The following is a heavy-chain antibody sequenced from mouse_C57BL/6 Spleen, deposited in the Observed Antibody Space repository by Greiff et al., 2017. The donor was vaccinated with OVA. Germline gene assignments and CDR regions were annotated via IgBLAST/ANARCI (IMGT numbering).Heavy chain of an antibody. D-gene: IGHD1-1*01. J-gene: IGHJ3*01. CDR1: GYTFTSYG. CDR2: IYPRSGNT. CDR3: ARGGPYYGSSPWFAY. Sequence: VKLQESGAELARPGASVKLSCKASGYTFTSYGISWVKQRTGQGLEWIGEIYPRSGNTYYNEKFKGKATLTADKSSSTAYMELRSLTSEDSAVYFCARGGPYYGSSPWFAYWGQGTLVTVSA. V-gene: IGHV1-81*01.